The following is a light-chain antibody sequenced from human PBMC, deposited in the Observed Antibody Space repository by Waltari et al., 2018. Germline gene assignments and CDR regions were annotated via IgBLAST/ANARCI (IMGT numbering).Light chain of an antibody. CDR3: FSYADGRSLV. V-gene: IGLV2-23*01. J-gene: IGLJ2*01. CDR2: EGT. Sequence: QSALTQPASVSGSPGQSLTISCTGSSTFLGMSTLVSLYPHHPAKAPKLLLYEGTQRPAGISHRFSGSKSGNTASLTISTLQAEDEADYYCFSYADGRSLVFGGGTKLTVL. CDR1: STFLGMSTL.